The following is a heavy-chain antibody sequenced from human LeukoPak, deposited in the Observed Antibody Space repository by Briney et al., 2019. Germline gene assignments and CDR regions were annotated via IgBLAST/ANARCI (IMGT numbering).Heavy chain of an antibody. CDR3: ARVACSSTSCYMLFDY. J-gene: IGHJ4*02. CDR1: GYTFTSYY. D-gene: IGHD2-2*02. V-gene: IGHV1-2*02. CDR2: INPNSGGT. Sequence: ASVKVSCKASGYTFTSYYMHWVRQAPGQGLEWMGWINPNSGGTNYAQKFQGRVTMTRDTSISTAYMELSRLRSDDTAVYYCARVACSSTSCYMLFDYWGQGTLVTVSS.